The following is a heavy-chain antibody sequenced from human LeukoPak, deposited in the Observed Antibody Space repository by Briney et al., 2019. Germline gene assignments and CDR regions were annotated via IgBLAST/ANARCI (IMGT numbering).Heavy chain of an antibody. V-gene: IGHV1-8*02. J-gene: IGHJ4*02. Sequence: ASVKVSCKASGYIFVTSDINWVRQAAGQGLEWMGWMNPLSGNTGYAQKFQGRVTMTRNTSIDTAYLDLSSLRSEDTAVYYCATESGPDYFDYWGQGTLVTVSS. D-gene: IGHD6-25*01. CDR3: ATESGPDYFDY. CDR1: GYIFVTSD. CDR2: MNPLSGNT.